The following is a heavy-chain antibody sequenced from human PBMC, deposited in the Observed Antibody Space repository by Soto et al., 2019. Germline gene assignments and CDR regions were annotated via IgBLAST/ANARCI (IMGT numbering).Heavy chain of an antibody. CDR1: GDSFSSSGYY. CDR2: IYYTGST. J-gene: IGHJ4*02. D-gene: IGHD3-10*01. V-gene: IGHV4-39*01. Sequence: QLQLQESGPGLVKPSESLSLTCSVSGDSFSSSGYYWAWIRQPPGNGLEWIGTIYYTGSTYYNPSLKSRVTISVDTAKNQLSLRLSSVTAADTAVYFCARQGPNYGSETYFPPPEDWGQGTLVTVSS. CDR3: ARQGPNYGSETYFPPPED.